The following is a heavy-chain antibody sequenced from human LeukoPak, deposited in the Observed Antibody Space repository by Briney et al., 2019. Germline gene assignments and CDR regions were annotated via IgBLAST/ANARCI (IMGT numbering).Heavy chain of an antibody. CDR3: AKASMNYYDSSGYYYNYFDY. CDR2: IRRKTDGETT. Sequence: GGSLRLSCAASGFTFSNVWMSWVRQVPGKGLEWVGRIRRKTDGETTDHAAPVKGRFTISRDDSKNTLYLQMNSLKTEDTAVYYCAKASMNYYDSSGYYYNYFDYWGQGTLVTVSS. J-gene: IGHJ4*02. D-gene: IGHD3-22*01. CDR1: GFTFSNVW. V-gene: IGHV3-15*01.